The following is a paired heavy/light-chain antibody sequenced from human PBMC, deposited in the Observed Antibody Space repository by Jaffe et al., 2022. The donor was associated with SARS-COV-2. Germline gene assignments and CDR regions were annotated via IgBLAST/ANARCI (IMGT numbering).Light chain of an antibody. V-gene: IGLV1-44*01. CDR2: SNN. CDR3: ASWDDSLNGPV. CDR1: SSNIGRNT. Sequence: QSVLTQPPSASGTPGQRVTISCSGSSSNIGRNTVNWYQQLPGTAPKLLIYSNNQRPSGVPDRFSGSKSGTSASLAISGLQSDDEAEYYCASWDDSLNGPVFGGGTKLTVL. J-gene: IGLJ3*02.
Heavy chain of an antibody. CDR1: GFTFSTSA. CDR3: VKDLGVAGLTYIFHY. J-gene: IGHJ4*02. D-gene: IGHD6-13*01. V-gene: IGHV3-64D*09. CDR2: INYNGVGT. Sequence: EVQLVESGGDLVQPGGSLRLSCSASGFTFSTSAMHWVRQAPGKRLEYVSGINYNGVGTHYADSVKGRFSISKDNSKNTLHLQMNTLRAEDTALYYCVKDLGVAGLTYIFHYWGQGTLVTVSS.